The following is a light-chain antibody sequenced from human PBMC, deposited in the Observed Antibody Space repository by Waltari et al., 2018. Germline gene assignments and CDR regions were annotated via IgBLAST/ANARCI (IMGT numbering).Light chain of an antibody. CDR3: QQSSHIPYT. Sequence: DVQMTQSPSSLSASIADRVTITCRASQNIRTRLIWYQQKPGRAPKVLIYEVSNLQSGVPSRFSGTGSGTDFTLTISSPQPEYSATYYCQQSSHIPYTFGQGTKLEIK. CDR2: EVS. V-gene: IGKV1-39*01. J-gene: IGKJ2*01. CDR1: QNIRTR.